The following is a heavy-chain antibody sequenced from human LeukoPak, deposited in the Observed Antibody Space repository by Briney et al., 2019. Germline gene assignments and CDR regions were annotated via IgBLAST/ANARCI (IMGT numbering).Heavy chain of an antibody. V-gene: IGHV3-15*07. Sequence: GGSLRLSCAASGFNVNNAWMSWVRQAPGKGLEWVGRIRSKIDGGATDYAAPVKGRFTISRDNSKNTLYLQMNSLRAEDTAVYYCASGLWFGENTDNWGQGTLVTVSS. J-gene: IGHJ4*02. CDR2: IRSKIDGGAT. D-gene: IGHD3-10*01. CDR1: GFNVNNAW. CDR3: ASGLWFGENTDN.